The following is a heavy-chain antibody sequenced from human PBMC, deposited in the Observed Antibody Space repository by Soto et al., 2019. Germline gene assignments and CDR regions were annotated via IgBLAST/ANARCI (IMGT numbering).Heavy chain of an antibody. Sequence: GGSLRLSCAASGVTFSSYGMHWVRQAPGKGLEWVAVISYDGSNKHYADSVKGRFTISRDNSKNTLDLQMNSLRAEDTAVYYCAKDTYYHDSSGYYTFDYWGQGTLVTVSS. CDR2: ISYDGSNK. V-gene: IGHV3-30*18. J-gene: IGHJ4*02. CDR1: GVTFSSYG. CDR3: AKDTYYHDSSGYYTFDY. D-gene: IGHD3-22*01.